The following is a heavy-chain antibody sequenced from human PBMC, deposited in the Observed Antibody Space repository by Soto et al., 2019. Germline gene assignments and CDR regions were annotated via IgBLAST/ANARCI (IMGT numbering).Heavy chain of an antibody. Sequence: QVQLVQSGAEVKKPGASVKVSCKASGYTFISYSIAWVRQAPGQGLEWMGWISVYNGNTNYAQKLQGRVTVTTDSSTSTAYMELRSLRSDDTAVYYCVRYGGRGTKAAVGFWGQGTLVTVSS. J-gene: IGHJ4*02. CDR3: VRYGGRGTKAAVGF. D-gene: IGHD2-8*01. CDR2: ISVYNGNT. V-gene: IGHV1-18*04. CDR1: GYTFISYS.